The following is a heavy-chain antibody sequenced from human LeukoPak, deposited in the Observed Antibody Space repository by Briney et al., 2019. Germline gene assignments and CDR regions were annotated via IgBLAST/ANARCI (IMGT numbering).Heavy chain of an antibody. CDR2: IDPNSGGT. V-gene: IGHV1-2*02. Sequence: ASVKVSCKASGYTFTGYYMHWARQAPGQGLEWMGWIDPNSGGTNYAQKFQGRVTTTRDTSISTAYMELSRLRSDDTAVYYCARDLSAGGNSGGDWGQGTLVTVSS. D-gene: IGHD4-23*01. CDR1: GYTFTGYY. J-gene: IGHJ4*02. CDR3: ARDLSAGGNSGGD.